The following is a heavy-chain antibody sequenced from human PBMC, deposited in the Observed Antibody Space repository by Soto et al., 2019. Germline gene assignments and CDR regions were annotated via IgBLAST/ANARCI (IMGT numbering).Heavy chain of an antibody. D-gene: IGHD2-2*01. Sequence: SETLSLTCTVSGGSISSSSYYWGWIRQPPGKGLEWIGSIYYSGSTYYNPSLKSRVTISVDTSKNQFSLKLSSVTAADTAVYYCARLFRGTYCSSTSCWHYYFDYWGQGTLVTVSS. CDR2: IYYSGST. V-gene: IGHV4-39*01. CDR1: GGSISSSSYY. J-gene: IGHJ4*02. CDR3: ARLFRGTYCSSTSCWHYYFDY.